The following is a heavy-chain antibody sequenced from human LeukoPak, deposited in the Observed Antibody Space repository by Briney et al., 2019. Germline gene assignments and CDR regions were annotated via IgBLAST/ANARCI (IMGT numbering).Heavy chain of an antibody. CDR1: GFTFDDCA. CDR2: ISWNSGSI. V-gene: IGHV3-9*01. Sequence: GRSLRLSCAASGFTFDDCAMHWVRQAPGKGLEWVSGISWNSGSIGYADSVKGRFTISRDNAKNSLYLQMNSLRAEDTALYYCAKDMKYSSGWYLFDYWGQGTLVTVSS. J-gene: IGHJ4*02. D-gene: IGHD6-19*01. CDR3: AKDMKYSSGWYLFDY.